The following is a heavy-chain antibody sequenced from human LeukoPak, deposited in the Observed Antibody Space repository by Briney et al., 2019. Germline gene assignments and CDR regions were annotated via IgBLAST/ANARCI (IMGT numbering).Heavy chain of an antibody. CDR3: AKVVVPAAIHANWFDP. CDR2: ISYDGSNK. CDR1: GFTFSSYG. Sequence: GGSLRLSCAASGFTFSSYGMHWVRQAPGKWLEWVAVISYDGSNKYYADSVKGRFTISRDNSKNTLYLQMNSLRAEDTAVYYCAKVVVPAAIHANWFDPWGQGTLVTVSS. V-gene: IGHV3-30*18. D-gene: IGHD2-2*01. J-gene: IGHJ5*02.